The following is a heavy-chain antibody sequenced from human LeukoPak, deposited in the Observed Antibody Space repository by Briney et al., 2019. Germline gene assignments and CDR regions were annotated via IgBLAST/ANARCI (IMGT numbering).Heavy chain of an antibody. CDR2: INHSGGT. J-gene: IGHJ4*02. CDR3: ARIRCGHTNGICYNY. Sequence: SETLSLTCAVYGVSFSGYYWSWIRQPPGKGLEWIGEINHSGGTKYNPSLKSRVTISIDTPENQSSLKLSSVTAADTAVYYCARIRCGHTNGICYNYWGQGTLVTVSS. D-gene: IGHD2-8*01. V-gene: IGHV4-34*01. CDR1: GVSFSGYY.